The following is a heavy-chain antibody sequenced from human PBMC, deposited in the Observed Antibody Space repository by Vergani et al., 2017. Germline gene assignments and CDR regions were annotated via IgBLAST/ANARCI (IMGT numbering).Heavy chain of an antibody. CDR1: GGTFSSYA. Sequence: QVQLVQSGAEVKKPGSSVKVSCKASGGTFSSYAISWVRQAPGQGLEWMGGIIPIFGTANYAQKFQGRVTITADKSTSTAYMELSSLRSEDTAVYYCVREGYCGGGSCYDSHRLDYWGQGTLVTVSS. CDR2: IIPIFGTA. J-gene: IGHJ4*02. D-gene: IGHD2-15*01. V-gene: IGHV1-69*06. CDR3: VREGYCGGGSCYDSHRLDY.